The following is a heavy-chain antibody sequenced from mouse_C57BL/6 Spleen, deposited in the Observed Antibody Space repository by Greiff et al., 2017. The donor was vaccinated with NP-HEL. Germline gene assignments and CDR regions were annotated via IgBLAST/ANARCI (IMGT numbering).Heavy chain of an antibody. CDR1: GYTFTSYW. D-gene: IGHD4-1*01. V-gene: IGHV1-50*01. Sequence: QVQLQQPGAELVKPGASVKLSCKASGYTFTSYWMQWVKQRPGQGLEWIGEIDPSDSYTNYNQKFKGKATLTVDTSSSTAYMQLSSLTSEDSAVYYCAQLTGTRGFAYWGQGTLVTVSA. CDR3: AQLTGTRGFAY. J-gene: IGHJ3*01. CDR2: IDPSDSYT.